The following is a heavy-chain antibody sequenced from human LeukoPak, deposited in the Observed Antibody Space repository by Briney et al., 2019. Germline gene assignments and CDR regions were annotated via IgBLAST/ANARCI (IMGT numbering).Heavy chain of an antibody. Sequence: SETLSLTCAVSGGSITGHYWNWIRQTPGMRLEWIGYTSYSRTTIYNSYFKGRATMSIDTSKNQLYLNLTSVTATDTAVYYCARLGHSDGWYLGAFDIWGQGTTVIVSS. J-gene: IGHJ3*02. CDR2: TSYSRTT. CDR1: GGSITGHY. V-gene: IGHV4-59*08. CDR3: ARLGHSDGWYLGAFDI. D-gene: IGHD6-19*01.